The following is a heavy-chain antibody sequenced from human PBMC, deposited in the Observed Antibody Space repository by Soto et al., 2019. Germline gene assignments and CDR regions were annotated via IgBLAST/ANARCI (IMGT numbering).Heavy chain of an antibody. J-gene: IGHJ6*02. CDR1: GGTFSSYA. Sequence: ASVKVSCKASGGTFSSYAISWVRQAPGQGLEWMGGIIPIFGTANYAQKFQGRVTITADESKNQFSLQLNSVTPEDTAVYYCARDRISRSLEPEYYYGMDVWGQGTTVTVSS. CDR2: IIPIFGTA. V-gene: IGHV1-69*13. CDR3: ARDRISRSLEPEYYYGMDV. D-gene: IGHD1-1*01.